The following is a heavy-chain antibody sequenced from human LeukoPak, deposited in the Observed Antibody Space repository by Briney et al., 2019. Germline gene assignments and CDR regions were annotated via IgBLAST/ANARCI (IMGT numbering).Heavy chain of an antibody. J-gene: IGHJ6*04. Sequence: GGSLRLSCAASGFTFSSYAMHWVRQAPGKGLEWVAVISYDGSNKYYADSVKGRFTISRDNSKNTLYLQMNSLRAEDTAVYYCGRGRGGVGYCNVWGKGTTVTVSS. CDR2: ISYDGSNK. D-gene: IGHD2-15*01. CDR1: GFTFSSYA. CDR3: GRGRGGVGYCNV. V-gene: IGHV3-30-3*01.